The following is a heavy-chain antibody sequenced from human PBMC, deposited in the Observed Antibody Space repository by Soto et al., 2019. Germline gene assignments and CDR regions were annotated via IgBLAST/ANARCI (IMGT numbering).Heavy chain of an antibody. CDR2: INAGNGNT. CDR1: GYTFTSYA. D-gene: IGHD4-17*01. Sequence: GASVKVSCKASGYTFTSYAMHWVRQAPGQRLEWMGWINAGNGNTKYSQKFQGRVTITRDTSASTAYMELSSLRSEDTAVYYCAREFNTVTTFDYWGQGTLVTVSS. V-gene: IGHV1-3*01. J-gene: IGHJ4*02. CDR3: AREFNTVTTFDY.